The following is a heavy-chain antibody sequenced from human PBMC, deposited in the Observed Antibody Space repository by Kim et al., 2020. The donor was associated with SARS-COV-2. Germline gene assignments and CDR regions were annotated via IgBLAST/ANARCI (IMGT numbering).Heavy chain of an antibody. D-gene: IGHD1-26*01. Sequence: GGSLRLSCATSGFTFSGSALHWVRQASGKGLEWVGRIRSKANSYATAYAASVKGRFTISRDDSNNTAYLQMNSLETEDTAVYYCTRIAVGANMDYWGQGTLVTVSS. J-gene: IGHJ4*02. CDR3: TRIAVGANMDY. CDR1: GFTFSGSA. V-gene: IGHV3-73*01. CDR2: IRSKANSYAT.